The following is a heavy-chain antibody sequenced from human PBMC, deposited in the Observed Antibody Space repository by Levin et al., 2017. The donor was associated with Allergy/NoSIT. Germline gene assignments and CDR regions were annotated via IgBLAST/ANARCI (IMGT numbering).Heavy chain of an antibody. CDR3: AREGDIVATNDPDVVSYFDY. Sequence: GGSLRLSCAASGFTFSSYAMHWVRQAPGKGLEWVAVISYDGSNKYYADSVKGRFTISRDNSKNTLYLQMNSLRAEDTAVYYCAREGDIVATNDPDVVSYFDYWGQGTLVTVSS. CDR1: GFTFSSYA. J-gene: IGHJ4*02. V-gene: IGHV3-30-3*01. CDR2: ISYDGSNK. D-gene: IGHD5-12*01.